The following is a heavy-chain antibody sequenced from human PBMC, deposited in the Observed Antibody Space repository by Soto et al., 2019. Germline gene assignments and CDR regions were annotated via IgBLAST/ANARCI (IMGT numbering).Heavy chain of an antibody. CDR1: GGSISSSTYY. V-gene: IGHV4-39*01. CDR3: ARRRNRLISLHRAVPFYFDY. CDR2: IYYSGST. J-gene: IGHJ4*02. Sequence: SSETLSLTCTVSGGSISSSTYYWGWIRQPPGKGLEWIGSIYYSGSTYYNPSLKSRVTISVDTSKNQFSLKLSSVTAADTAVYYCARRRNRLISLHRAVPFYFDYWGQGTLVTVSS. D-gene: IGHD3-3*01.